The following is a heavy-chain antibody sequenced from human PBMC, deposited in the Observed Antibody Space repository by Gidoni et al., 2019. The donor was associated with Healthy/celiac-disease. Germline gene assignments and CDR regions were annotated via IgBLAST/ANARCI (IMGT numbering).Heavy chain of an antibody. CDR1: GGSFSGYY. Sequence: QVQLQQWGAGLLKPSETLSLTCAVYGGSFSGYYWSWIRQPPGKGLEWIGEINHSGSTNYNPSLKSRVTISVDTSKNQFSLKLSSVTAADTAVYYCARVWGPHYYDSSGPNWFDPWGQGTLVTVSS. J-gene: IGHJ5*02. CDR3: ARVWGPHYYDSSGPNWFDP. CDR2: INHSGST. V-gene: IGHV4-34*01. D-gene: IGHD3-22*01.